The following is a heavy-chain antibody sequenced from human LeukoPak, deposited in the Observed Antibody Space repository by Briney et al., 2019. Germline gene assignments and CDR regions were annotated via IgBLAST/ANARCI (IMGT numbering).Heavy chain of an antibody. CDR3: ARGAGECSGGSCYVINWFDP. V-gene: IGHV3-21*01. J-gene: IGHJ5*02. CDR1: GFTFSSYS. Sequence: GGSLRLSCAASGFTFSSYSMSWVRQAPGKGLEWVSSISSSSSYIYYADSVKGRFTISRDNAKKSLYLQMNSLRAEDTAVYYCARGAGECSGGSCYVINWFDPWGQGTLVTVSS. D-gene: IGHD2-15*01. CDR2: ISSSSSYI.